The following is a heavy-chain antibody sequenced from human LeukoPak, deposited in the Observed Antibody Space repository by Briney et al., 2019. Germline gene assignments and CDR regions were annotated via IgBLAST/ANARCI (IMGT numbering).Heavy chain of an antibody. J-gene: IGHJ4*02. CDR2: IYYSGST. D-gene: IGHD2-15*01. CDR1: GGSISSGGYY. Sequence: SQTLSLTCTVSGGSISSGGYYWSWIRQHPGKGLERIGYIYYSGSTYYNPSLKSRVTISVDTSKNQFSLKLSSVTAADTAVYYCATSDCSGGSCQIDHWGQGTLVTVSS. CDR3: ATSDCSGGSCQIDH. V-gene: IGHV4-31*03.